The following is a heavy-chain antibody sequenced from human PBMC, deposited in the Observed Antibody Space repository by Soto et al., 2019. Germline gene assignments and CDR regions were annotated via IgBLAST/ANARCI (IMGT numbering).Heavy chain of an antibody. D-gene: IGHD4-4*01. CDR3: AKDTVTQYYYYYYGMDV. J-gene: IGHJ6*02. CDR1: GFTFSSYA. CDR2: ISGSGGST. Sequence: GGSLTLSCAASGFTFSSYAMSWVRKAPGKGLEWVSAISGSGGSTYYADSVKGRFTISRDNSKNTLYLQMNSLRAEDTAVYYCAKDTVTQYYYYYYGMDVWGQGTTVTVSS. V-gene: IGHV3-23*01.